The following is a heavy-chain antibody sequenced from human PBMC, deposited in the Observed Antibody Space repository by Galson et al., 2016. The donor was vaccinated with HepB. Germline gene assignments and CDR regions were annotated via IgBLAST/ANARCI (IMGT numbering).Heavy chain of an antibody. V-gene: IGHV5-10-1*01. J-gene: IGHJ5*02. D-gene: IGHD2/OR15-2a*01. CDR2: VDPSDSYA. CDR1: GYSIANYW. Sequence: QSGEEVKKPGESLRISCKGSGYSIANYWISWVRQMFGKGLEWMTRVDPSDSYATYSTSFQGHVTVASDKSISAAYRQWIRLKASDTAMYFCATTIKDGEYYFGLDSWGQGTLVTVSS. CDR3: ATTIKDGEYYFGLDS.